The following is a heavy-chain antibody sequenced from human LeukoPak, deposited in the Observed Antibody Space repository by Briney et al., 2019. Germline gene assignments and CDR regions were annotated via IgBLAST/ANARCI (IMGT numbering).Heavy chain of an antibody. D-gene: IGHD3-22*01. CDR2: INPNSGGT. CDR1: GYTFTSYG. V-gene: IGHV1-2*02. Sequence: GASVKVSCKASGYTFTSYGISWVRQAPGQGLEWMGWINPNSGGTNYAQKFQGRLTMTRDTSINTAYMELSRLRSADTAVYYCARDERYDSSGYPFDYWGQGTLVTVSS. J-gene: IGHJ4*02. CDR3: ARDERYDSSGYPFDY.